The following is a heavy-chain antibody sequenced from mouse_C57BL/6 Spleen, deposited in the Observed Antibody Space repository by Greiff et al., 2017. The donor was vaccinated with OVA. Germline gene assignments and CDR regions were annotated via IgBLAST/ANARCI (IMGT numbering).Heavy chain of an antibody. D-gene: IGHD2-2*01. CDR3: TKIWLRRDWYFDV. CDR1: GYTFTDYE. J-gene: IGHJ1*03. CDR2: IDPETGGT. V-gene: IGHV1-15*01. Sequence: QVQLQQSGAELVRPGASVTLSCKASGYTFTDYEMHWVKQTPVHGLEWIGAIDPETGGTAYNQKFKGKAILTADKSSSTAYMELRSLTSEDSAVYYCTKIWLRRDWYFDVWGTGTTVTVSS.